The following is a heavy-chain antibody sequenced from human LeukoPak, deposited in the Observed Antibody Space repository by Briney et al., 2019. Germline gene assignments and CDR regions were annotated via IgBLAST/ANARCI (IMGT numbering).Heavy chain of an antibody. CDR1: GFTFSSYS. J-gene: IGHJ4*02. V-gene: IGHV3-21*01. D-gene: IGHD3-9*01. CDR2: ISSSSSYI. Sequence: GGSLRLSCAASGFTFSSYSMNWVRQAQGKGMEWVSCISSSSSYIYYANPVKGRFTISRDNAKKSLYMQMNSLRAADAAVYYLARVPLSALRYFDWLFDCWVQGTLVAVSS. CDR3: ARVPLSALRYFDWLFDC.